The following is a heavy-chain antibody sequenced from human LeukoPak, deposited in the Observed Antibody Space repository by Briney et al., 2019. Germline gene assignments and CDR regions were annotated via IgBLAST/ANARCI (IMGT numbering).Heavy chain of an antibody. J-gene: IGHJ4*02. D-gene: IGHD6-6*01. CDR3: ARGNSSSLDY. Sequence: PSETLSLTCTVSGGSFSGYYWSWIRQPPGKGLEWIGEINHSGSTNYNPSLKSRVTISVDTSKNQFSLKLSSVTAADTAVYYCARGNSSSLDYWGQGTLVTVSS. V-gene: IGHV4-34*01. CDR1: GGSFSGYY. CDR2: INHSGST.